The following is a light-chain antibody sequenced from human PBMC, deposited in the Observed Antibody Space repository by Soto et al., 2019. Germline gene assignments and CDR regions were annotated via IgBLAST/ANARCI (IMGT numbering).Light chain of an antibody. Sequence: QSALTQPASVSGSPGQSITISCTGTSSDVGSYNYVSWYQQHPGKAPKLMIYEVSNRPSGVSSRFSGSKSGNTASLTISGLQAEDDADYYCSSYTTSSTLVVFGGGTKLTVL. V-gene: IGLV2-14*01. CDR1: SSDVGSYNY. J-gene: IGLJ2*01. CDR2: EVS. CDR3: SSYTTSSTLVV.